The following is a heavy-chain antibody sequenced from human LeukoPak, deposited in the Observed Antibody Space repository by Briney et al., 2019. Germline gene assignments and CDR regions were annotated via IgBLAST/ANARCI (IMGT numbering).Heavy chain of an antibody. CDR3: ARGQQLGPHAFDI. D-gene: IGHD6-13*01. CDR1: GFTFSSYS. J-gene: IGHJ3*02. V-gene: IGHV3-33*08. CDR2: IWYDGSKK. Sequence: GGSLRLSCAASGFTFSSYSMIWVRQAPGKGLEWVAVIWYDGSKKYYADSVKGRFTISRDNSKNSLYLQMNSLRDEDTAVYYCARGQQLGPHAFDIWGQGTMVTVSS.